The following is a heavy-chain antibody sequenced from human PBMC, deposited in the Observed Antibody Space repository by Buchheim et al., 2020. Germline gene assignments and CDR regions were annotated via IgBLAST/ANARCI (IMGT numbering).Heavy chain of an antibody. V-gene: IGHV3-30-3*01. CDR1: GFAFSSYA. CDR2: ISYDGSNK. J-gene: IGHJ4*02. D-gene: IGHD2-8*01. CDR3: VKGYCTNGVCYTDY. Sequence: QVQLVESGGGVVQPGRSLRLSCAASGFAFSSYAMHWVRQAPGKGLEWVTVISYDGSNKYYADSVKGRFTISRDSSKNTLYLQMNSLRAEDAAVYYCVKGYCTNGVCYTDYWGQGT.